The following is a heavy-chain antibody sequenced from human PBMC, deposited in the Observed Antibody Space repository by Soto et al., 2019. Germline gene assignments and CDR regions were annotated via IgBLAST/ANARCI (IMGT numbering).Heavy chain of an antibody. J-gene: IGHJ3*01. CDR3: ARDNYYDSSGSLKP. Sequence: QVQLVESGGGVVQPGRSLRLSCAASGFTFSSYGMHWVRQAPGKGLEWVAVIWYDGSNKYYADSVKGRFTISRDNSKNTLYLQMNSLRAEDTAVYYGARDNYYDSSGSLKPWGQGTMVTVSS. D-gene: IGHD3-22*01. CDR2: IWYDGSNK. V-gene: IGHV3-33*01. CDR1: GFTFSSYG.